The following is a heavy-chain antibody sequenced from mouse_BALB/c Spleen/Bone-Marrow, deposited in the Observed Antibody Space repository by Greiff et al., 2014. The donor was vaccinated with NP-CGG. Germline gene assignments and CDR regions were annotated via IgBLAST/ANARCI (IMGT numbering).Heavy chain of an antibody. V-gene: IGHV1S81*02. Sequence: VQLQQSGAELVKPGTSVKLSCKASGYTFTTYYMYWVKQRPGQGLEWIGEINPNNGGTNFKEKFKSKATLTVDKSSSTAYMQLSSLTSEDSAVYYCTRGRTWDFDYSGQGTTLTVSS. CDR3: TRGRTWDFDY. J-gene: IGHJ2*01. D-gene: IGHD4-1*01. CDR2: INPNNGGT. CDR1: GYTFTTYY.